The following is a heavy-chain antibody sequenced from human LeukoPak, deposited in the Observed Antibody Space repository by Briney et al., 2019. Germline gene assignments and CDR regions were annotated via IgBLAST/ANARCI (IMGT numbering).Heavy chain of an antibody. CDR2: INHSGGT. D-gene: IGHD5-12*01. Sequence: SETLSLTCAVYGGSFSGYYWSWIRQPPGKGLEWIGEINHSGGTNYNPSLKSRVTISVDTSKNQFSLKLSSVTAADTAVYYCAISGYGVDSHEIAYYRKEVWGQGTTVTVSS. J-gene: IGHJ6*02. CDR1: GGSFSGYY. V-gene: IGHV4-34*01. CDR3: AISGYGVDSHEIAYYRKEV.